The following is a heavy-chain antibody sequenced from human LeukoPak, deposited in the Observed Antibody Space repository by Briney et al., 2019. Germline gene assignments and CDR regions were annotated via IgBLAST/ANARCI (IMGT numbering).Heavy chain of an antibody. V-gene: IGHV1-46*01. D-gene: IGHD2-2*01. CDR1: GYTFTSYY. CDR3: ARSRGRSTSRTVELWFDP. J-gene: IGHJ5*02. Sequence: ASVKVSCKASGYTFTSYYMHWVRQAPGQGLEWMGIINPSGGSTSYAQKFQGRVTMTRDMSTSTVYMELSSLRSEDTAVYYCARSRGRSTSRTVELWFDPWGQGTLVTVSS. CDR2: INPSGGST.